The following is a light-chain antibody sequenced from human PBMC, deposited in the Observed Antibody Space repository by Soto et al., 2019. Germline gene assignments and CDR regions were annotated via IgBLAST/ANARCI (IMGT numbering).Light chain of an antibody. V-gene: IGLV4-69*01. CDR2: LNSDGSH. Sequence: QAVLTQSPSASASLGASVKLTCTLSSGHSSYAIAWHQQQPEKGPRYLMTLNSDGSHSKGDGLPDRFSGSISGAERYLTISSLHSEDEADYYCQTWGTGDWVFGGGTKVTVL. CDR3: QTWGTGDWV. CDR1: SGHSSYA. J-gene: IGLJ3*02.